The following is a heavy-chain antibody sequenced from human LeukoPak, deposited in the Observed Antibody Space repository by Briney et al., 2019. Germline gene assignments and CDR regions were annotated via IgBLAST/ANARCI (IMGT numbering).Heavy chain of an antibody. J-gene: IGHJ4*02. CDR3: AARGYSYGYKVDY. D-gene: IGHD5-18*01. Sequence: ASVKVSCKASGYTFTGYYMHWVRQAPGQGLEWMGWINPNSGGTNYAQKFQGRVTMTRDTSISTAYMELSSLRSEDTAVYYCAARGYSYGYKVDYWGQGTLVTVSS. V-gene: IGHV1-2*02. CDR2: INPNSGGT. CDR1: GYTFTGYY.